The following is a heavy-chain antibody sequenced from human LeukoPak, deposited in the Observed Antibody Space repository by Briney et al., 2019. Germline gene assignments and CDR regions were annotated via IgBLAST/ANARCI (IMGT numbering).Heavy chain of an antibody. CDR1: GYTFTGYY. J-gene: IGHJ4*02. V-gene: IGHV1-18*04. CDR3: ARDYVEMATTFDY. CDR2: ISAYNGNT. Sequence: ASVKVSCKASGYTFTGYYMHWVRQAPGQGLEWMGWISAYNGNTNYAQKLQGRVTMTTDTSTSTAYMELRSLRSDDTAVYYCARDYVEMATTFDYWGQGTLVTVSS. D-gene: IGHD5-24*01.